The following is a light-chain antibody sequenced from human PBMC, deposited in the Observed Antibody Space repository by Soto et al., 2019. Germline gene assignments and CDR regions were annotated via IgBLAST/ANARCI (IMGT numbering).Light chain of an antibody. CDR1: QSVSSSY. Sequence: IALTQSPGTLSLYPGERATLSCLASQSVSSSYLAWYQQKPGQAPRLLIYGASSRATGIPDRFSGSGSGTDFTLTISRLEPEDFAVYYCQQYGSSPRAFGQGTKVDI. V-gene: IGKV3-20*01. J-gene: IGKJ1*01. CDR3: QQYGSSPRA. CDR2: GAS.